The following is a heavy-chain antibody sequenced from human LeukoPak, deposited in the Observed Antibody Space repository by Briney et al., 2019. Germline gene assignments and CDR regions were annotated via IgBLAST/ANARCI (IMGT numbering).Heavy chain of an antibody. J-gene: IGHJ4*02. CDR3: ARHGKYSGSYCFDY. D-gene: IGHD1-26*01. V-gene: IGHV1-8*01. CDR2: MNPNSGNT. CDR1: GYTFTSYD. Sequence: ASVKVSCKASGYTFTSYDINWVRQATGQGLEWMGWMNPNSGNTGYAQKFQGRVTMTWNTSISTAYMELSSLRSEDTAVYYCARHGKYSGSYCFDYWGQGTLVTVSS.